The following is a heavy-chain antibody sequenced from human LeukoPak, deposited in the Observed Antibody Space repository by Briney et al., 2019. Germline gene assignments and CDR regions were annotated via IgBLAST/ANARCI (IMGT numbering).Heavy chain of an antibody. V-gene: IGHV3-23*01. CDR2: ITGSGDYT. D-gene: IGHD2-21*01. Sequence: LAGGSLRLSCAPSGFSFGSHPMNWVRQAPGKGLEWVSGITGSGDYTYYIDSVQGRFTISRDNSKNMLFLQMNSLRAEDTAVYYCARGVMAARMYYFDNWGRGILVTVSS. J-gene: IGHJ4*02. CDR3: ARGVMAARMYYFDN. CDR1: GFSFGSHP.